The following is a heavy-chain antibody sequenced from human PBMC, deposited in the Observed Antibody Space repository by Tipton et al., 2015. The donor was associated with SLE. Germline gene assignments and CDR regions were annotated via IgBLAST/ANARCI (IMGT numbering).Heavy chain of an antibody. Sequence: SLRLSCAASGFTFSSYEMNWVRQAPGKGLEWVSYISSSGSTIYYADSVKGRFTISRDNAKNSLFLQMNSLRAEDTAVYYCAREPREGILEWSNALDIWGQGTAVTVSS. CDR1: GFTFSSYE. D-gene: IGHD3-3*01. J-gene: IGHJ3*02. CDR3: AREPREGILEWSNALDI. CDR2: ISSSGSTI. V-gene: IGHV3-48*03.